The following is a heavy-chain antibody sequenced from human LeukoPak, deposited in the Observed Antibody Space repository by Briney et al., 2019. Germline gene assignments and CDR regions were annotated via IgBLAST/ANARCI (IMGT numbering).Heavy chain of an antibody. CDR2: IIPILGIA. CDR1: GGTFSSYA. V-gene: IGHV1-69*04. Sequence: SVKVSCKASGGTFSSYAISWVRQAPGQGLEWMGRIIPILGIANYAQKFQGRVTITADKSTSTAYMELSSLRSEDTAVYYCARGAVVAAMGYFDYWGQGTLVTVPS. D-gene: IGHD2-15*01. CDR3: ARGAVVAAMGYFDY. J-gene: IGHJ4*02.